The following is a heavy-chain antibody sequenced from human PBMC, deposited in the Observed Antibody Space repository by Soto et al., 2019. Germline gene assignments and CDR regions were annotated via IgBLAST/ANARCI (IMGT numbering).Heavy chain of an antibody. J-gene: IGHJ4*02. CDR2: INPGGSIT. V-gene: IGHV3-74*01. CDR3: ARGPTGKDGVWNY. CDR1: GFTFSSYW. D-gene: IGHD2-8*01. Sequence: EEQLVESGGGLVQPGGSLRLSCAASGFTFSSYWMHWVRQAPGKGLVWVSRINPGGSITAYADSVKGRFTISRDNAKNTLYLQMNSLRGDATAVYYCARGPTGKDGVWNYWGKGTLVTVSS.